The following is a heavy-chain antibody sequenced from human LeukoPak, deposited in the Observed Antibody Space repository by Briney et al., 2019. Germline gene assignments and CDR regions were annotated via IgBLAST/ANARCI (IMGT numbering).Heavy chain of an antibody. CDR1: GFTFTDYW. Sequence: GGSLRLSCAVSGFTFTDYWMNWVRQAPGKGLEWVASIRQDGGEKYYVDSVKGRFTISRDNTKNSLYLQMSALRAEDTAIYYCARDGTAAGLYFDLWGQGALVTVSS. J-gene: IGHJ4*01. D-gene: IGHD6-13*01. CDR3: ARDGTAAGLYFDL. CDR2: IRQDGGEK. V-gene: IGHV3-7*01.